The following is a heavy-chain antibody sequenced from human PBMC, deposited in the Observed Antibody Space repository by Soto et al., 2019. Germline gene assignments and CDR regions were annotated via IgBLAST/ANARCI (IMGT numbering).Heavy chain of an antibody. J-gene: IGHJ4*02. CDR2: INHSGST. CDR3: ARGLWSGYYSD. CDR1: GGSFSGYY. V-gene: IGHV4-34*01. D-gene: IGHD3-3*01. Sequence: QVQLQQWGAGLLKPSETLSLTCAVYGGSFSGYYWSWIRQPPGKGLEWIGEINHSGSTNYNPSLKSRVTISVDTSKNQFSLKLSSVTAADTAVYYCARGLWSGYYSDWGQGTLVTVSS.